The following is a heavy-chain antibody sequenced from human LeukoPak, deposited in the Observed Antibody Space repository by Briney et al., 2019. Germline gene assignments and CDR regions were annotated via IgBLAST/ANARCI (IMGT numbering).Heavy chain of an antibody. Sequence: GGSLRLSFAASGFTFSDYWMSWGRHVPGKGLECVANTKEDGSVKYYVDSLKGRFTISRENANHSLYLQMNSLRADDTAVYYCARDRGPPYWGQGPLVTVSS. J-gene: IGHJ4*02. CDR2: TKEDGSVK. V-gene: IGHV3-7*04. CDR1: GFTFSDYW. CDR3: ARDRGPPY.